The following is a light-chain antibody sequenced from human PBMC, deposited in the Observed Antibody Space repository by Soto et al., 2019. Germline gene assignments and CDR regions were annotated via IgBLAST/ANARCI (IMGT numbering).Light chain of an antibody. V-gene: IGKV3-20*01. J-gene: IGKJ1*01. CDR1: ERIYSAY. Sequence: LVLTQSPATLSLSPGERATLSCRASERIYSAYLGWYQQKPGQAPRLLIYGTSSRATGIPDRFSGSGSGTGFTLTINRLEPEDFAVYYCQDYGTSWTFGQGTKVDIK. CDR3: QDYGTSWT. CDR2: GTS.